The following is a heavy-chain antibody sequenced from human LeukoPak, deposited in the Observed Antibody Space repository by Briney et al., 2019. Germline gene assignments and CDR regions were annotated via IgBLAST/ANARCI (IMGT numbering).Heavy chain of an antibody. D-gene: IGHD3-10*01. V-gene: IGHV4-59*01. CDR1: GGSISSYY. CDR2: IYYSGST. Sequence: SETLSLTCTVSGGSISSYYWSWIRQPPGKGLEWIGYIYYSGSTNYNPSLKSRVTISVDTSKNQFSLKPSSVTAADTAVYYCARVKYGSGSYYFDYWGQGTLVTVSS. J-gene: IGHJ4*02. CDR3: ARVKYGSGSYYFDY.